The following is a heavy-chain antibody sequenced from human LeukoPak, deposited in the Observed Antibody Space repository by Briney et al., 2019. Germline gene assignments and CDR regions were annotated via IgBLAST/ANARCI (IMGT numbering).Heavy chain of an antibody. Sequence: ETSETLSLTCTVSGGSISSYYWSWIRQPPGKGLEWIGYMYYRGNTNYNPSLKSRVTISVDTSKNQFSLKLSSVTAADTAVYYCATGVHGIAAAGDYYFDYWGQGTLVAVSS. D-gene: IGHD6-13*01. V-gene: IGHV4-59*01. CDR2: MYYRGNT. CDR3: ATGVHGIAAAGDYYFDY. CDR1: GGSISSYY. J-gene: IGHJ4*02.